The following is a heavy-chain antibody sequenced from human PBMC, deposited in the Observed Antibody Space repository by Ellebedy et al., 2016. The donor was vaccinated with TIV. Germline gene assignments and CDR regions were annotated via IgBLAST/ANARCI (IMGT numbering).Heavy chain of an antibody. CDR1: GFTFSSYA. D-gene: IGHD2-21*02. V-gene: IGHV3-23*01. Sequence: PGGSLRLSCAASGFTFSSYAMSWVRQAPGKGLEWVSAISVSGGTTYYADSVKGRLPISRDNSKNTLYLQMNSLSAEDTAVYYCPKGQRVVTAPFDYWGQGTLVTVSS. J-gene: IGHJ4*02. CDR2: ISVSGGTT. CDR3: PKGQRVVTAPFDY.